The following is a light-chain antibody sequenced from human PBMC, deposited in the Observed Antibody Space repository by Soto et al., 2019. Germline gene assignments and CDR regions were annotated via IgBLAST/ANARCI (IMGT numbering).Light chain of an antibody. Sequence: EIVLTQSPATVSLSPGERVTLSCRASQSVNIYLAWYQQKPGQAPRLLIYDASNRATGVPARFSGSGSGTDFTLTISSLESEDFAVYYCHQYVSWTFGQGTKVDIK. CDR1: QSVNIY. V-gene: IGKV3-11*01. CDR3: HQYVSWT. CDR2: DAS. J-gene: IGKJ1*01.